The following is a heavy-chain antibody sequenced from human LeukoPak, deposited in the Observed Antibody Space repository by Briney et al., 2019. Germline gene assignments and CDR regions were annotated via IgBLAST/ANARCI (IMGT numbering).Heavy chain of an antibody. CDR1: GGSISSYY. V-gene: IGHV4-34*01. Sequence: QTSETLSLTCTVSGGSISSYYWSWIRQPPGKGLEWIGEINHSGSTNYNPSLKSRVTISVDTSKNQFSLKLSSVTAADTAVYYCARDYDSSGYYYVRGAFDIWGQGTMVTVSS. CDR3: ARDYDSSGYYYVRGAFDI. J-gene: IGHJ3*02. CDR2: INHSGST. D-gene: IGHD3-22*01.